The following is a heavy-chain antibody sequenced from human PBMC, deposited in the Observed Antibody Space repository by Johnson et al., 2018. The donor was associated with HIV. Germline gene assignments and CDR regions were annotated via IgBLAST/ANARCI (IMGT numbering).Heavy chain of an antibody. CDR3: AREALDAFDI. J-gene: IGHJ3*02. CDR2: IKQDGSEK. CDR1: GFTFSIYW. V-gene: IGHV3-7*01. Sequence: EVQLVESGGGVVQPGRSLRLSCAASGFTFSIYWMTWVRQAPRKGLEWVANIKQDGSEKYYVDSVKGRFTISRDNAKNSLYLQMNSLRAEDTAVYYCAREALDAFDIWGQGTMVTVSS.